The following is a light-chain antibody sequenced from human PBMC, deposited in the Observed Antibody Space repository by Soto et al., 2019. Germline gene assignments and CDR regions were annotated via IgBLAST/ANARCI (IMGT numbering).Light chain of an antibody. CDR2: GAS. J-gene: IGKJ1*01. Sequence: EIVMTQSPATLSVSPGERATLSCRANQSVGTNLAWYHQKPGQAPRLLIYGASTSATGIPARCSGSGSGTEFTLTISSLQSEDFAVYYCQQYNKSWTFGQGTKVEIK. V-gene: IGKV3-15*01. CDR3: QQYNKSWT. CDR1: QSVGTN.